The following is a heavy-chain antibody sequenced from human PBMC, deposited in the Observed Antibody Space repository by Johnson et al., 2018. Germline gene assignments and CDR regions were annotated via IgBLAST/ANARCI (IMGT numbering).Heavy chain of an antibody. Sequence: QVQLVQSGAEVKKPGASVKVSCKASGYTFTSYDINWVRQATGQGLEWLGWMNPKSGITGYAQKFQGRVTMTKNTSINTAYMELSSLRSEDTAVYYCARDSSSWYGGNRSYYYYGMDVWGQGTTVTVSS. J-gene: IGHJ6*02. CDR3: ARDSSSWYGGNRSYYYYGMDV. V-gene: IGHV1-8*01. CDR2: MNPKSGIT. CDR1: GYTFTSYD. D-gene: IGHD6-13*01.